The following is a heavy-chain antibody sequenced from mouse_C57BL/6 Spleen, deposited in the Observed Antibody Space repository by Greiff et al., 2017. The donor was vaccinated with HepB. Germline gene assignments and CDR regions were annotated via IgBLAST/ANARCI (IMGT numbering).Heavy chain of an antibody. CDR2: IRLKSDNYAT. D-gene: IGHD4-1*01. V-gene: IGHV6-3*01. J-gene: IGHJ2*01. CDR1: GFTFSNYW. Sequence: EVQLQESGGGLVQPGGSMKLSCVASGFTFSNYWMNWVRQSPEKGLEWVAQIRLKSDNYATHYAESVKGRFTISRDDSKSSVYLQRNNVRAEDTGIYYCTELTGTVYYVDYWGQGTTLTVST. CDR3: TELTGTVYYVDY.